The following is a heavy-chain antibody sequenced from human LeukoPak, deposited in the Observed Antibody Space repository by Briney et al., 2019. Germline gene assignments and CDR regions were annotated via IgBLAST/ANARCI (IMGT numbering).Heavy chain of an antibody. J-gene: IGHJ4*02. V-gene: IGHV4-38-2*01. CDR2: IYHSGST. D-gene: IGHD3-10*01. CDR3: ARVVWFGEVSNFDY. Sequence: SETLSLTCAVSGSSISSGYYWGWIRQPPGKGLEWFGGIYHSGSTYYNRSLKSRVTISVDTSKNQFSLKLSSVTAADTAVYYCARVVWFGEVSNFDYWGQGTLVTVSS. CDR1: GSSISSGYY.